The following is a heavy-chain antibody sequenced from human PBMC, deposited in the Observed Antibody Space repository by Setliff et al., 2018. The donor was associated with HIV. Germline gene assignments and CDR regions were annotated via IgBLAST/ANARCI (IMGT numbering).Heavy chain of an antibody. CDR2: IAPNLRMP. V-gene: IGHV1-69*10. CDR1: GGTFNTYP. CDR3: AREKSPVLEYFDWLKPRHVFDV. Sequence: SVKVSCKTSGGTFNTYPIAWVRQAPGQGLEWMGGIAPNLRMPNYIQKFKGRLTITADESTSTVYMELTNLRSEDTAMYYRAREKSPVLEYFDWLKPRHVFDVWGQGTVVTVSS. J-gene: IGHJ3*01. D-gene: IGHD3-9*01.